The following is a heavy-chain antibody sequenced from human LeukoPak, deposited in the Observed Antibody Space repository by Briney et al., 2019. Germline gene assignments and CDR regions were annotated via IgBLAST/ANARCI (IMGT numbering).Heavy chain of an antibody. CDR1: GYALTELS. J-gene: IGHJ4*02. V-gene: IGHV1-24*01. D-gene: IGHD3-10*01. Sequence: ASVKVSCKVSGYALTELSMHWVRQAPGRGLEWMGGFDPEDGEAIYAQKFQGRVTMTEDTSTDTAYMELSSLRYEDTAVYYCRVRGPISRFDYWGQGTLVTVSS. CDR3: RVRGPISRFDY. CDR2: FDPEDGEA.